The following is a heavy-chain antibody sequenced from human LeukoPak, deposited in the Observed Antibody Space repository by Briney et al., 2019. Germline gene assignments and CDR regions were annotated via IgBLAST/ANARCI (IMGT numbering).Heavy chain of an antibody. CDR2: IYYSGST. J-gene: IGHJ4*02. Sequence: SETLSLTCTVSGGSISSGTYYWSWLRQHPGKGLEWIGYIYYSGSTYYNPSLNSRVTMSVDTSKSQFSLKLSSVTAADTAVYYCASGYRWFDYWGQGTLVTVSS. CDR3: ASGYRWFDY. D-gene: IGHD5-18*01. CDR1: GGSISSGTYY. V-gene: IGHV4-31*03.